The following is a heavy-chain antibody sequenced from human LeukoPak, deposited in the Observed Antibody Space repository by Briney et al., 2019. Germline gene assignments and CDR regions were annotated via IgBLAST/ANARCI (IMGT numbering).Heavy chain of an antibody. Sequence: GGSLRLSCAASGFTFSSYGMHWVRQAPGKGLEWVSAISGSGDTTYYADSVKGRFTISRDNSRNTLYLEIHSLRAEDAAVYYCAKDRSVASYYYYYYMDVWGKGTTVTVSS. V-gene: IGHV3-23*01. CDR2: ISGSGDTT. CDR3: AKDRSVASYYYYYYMDV. J-gene: IGHJ6*03. CDR1: GFTFSSYG. D-gene: IGHD5-12*01.